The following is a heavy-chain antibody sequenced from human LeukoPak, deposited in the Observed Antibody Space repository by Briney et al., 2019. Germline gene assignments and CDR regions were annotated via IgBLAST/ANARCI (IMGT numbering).Heavy chain of an antibody. J-gene: IGHJ4*02. Sequence: GASVKVSCKASGYTFTSYYMHWVRQAPGQGLESMGIINPSGGSTSYAQIFQGRVTMTRDTSTSTVYMELSSLRSEDTAVYYCARGRLPYCGGDCFSGYFDYWGQGALVTVSS. CDR1: GYTFTSYY. CDR3: ARGRLPYCGGDCFSGYFDY. V-gene: IGHV1-46*01. CDR2: INPSGGST. D-gene: IGHD2-21*02.